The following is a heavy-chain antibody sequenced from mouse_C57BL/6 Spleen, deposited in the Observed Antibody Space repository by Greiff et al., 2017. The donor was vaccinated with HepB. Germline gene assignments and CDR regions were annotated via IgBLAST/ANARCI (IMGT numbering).Heavy chain of an antibody. CDR3: TNYYGSSFAY. Sequence: QVQLQQSGAELVRPGASVTLSCKASGYTFTDYEMHWVKQTPVHGLEWIGAIDPEPGGTAYNQKFKGKAILTADKSSSTAYMELRSLTSEDSAVYYCTNYYGSSFAYWGQGTLVTVSA. CDR2: IDPEPGGT. CDR1: GYTFTDYE. J-gene: IGHJ3*01. V-gene: IGHV1-15*01. D-gene: IGHD1-1*01.